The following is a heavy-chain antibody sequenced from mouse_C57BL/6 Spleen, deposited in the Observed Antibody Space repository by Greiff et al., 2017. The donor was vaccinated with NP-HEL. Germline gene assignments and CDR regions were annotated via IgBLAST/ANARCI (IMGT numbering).Heavy chain of an antibody. V-gene: IGHV3-6*01. J-gene: IGHJ3*01. CDR2: ISYDGSN. Sequence: EVKLMESGPGLVKPSQSLSLTCSVTGYSITSGYYWNWIRQFPGNKLEWMGYISYDGSNNYNPSLKNRISITRDTSKNQFFLKLNSVTTEDTATYYCASRDGFAYWGQGTLVTVSA. CDR3: ASRDGFAY. D-gene: IGHD3-3*01. CDR1: GYSITSGYY.